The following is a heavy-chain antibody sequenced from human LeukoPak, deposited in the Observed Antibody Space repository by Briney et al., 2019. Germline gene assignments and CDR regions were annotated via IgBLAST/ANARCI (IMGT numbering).Heavy chain of an antibody. V-gene: IGHV4-31*03. J-gene: IGHJ5*02. CDR2: IFFSGST. CDR1: GASITNDDYY. Sequence: SETLSLTCTVSGASITNDDYYWSWIRQHPGKGLEWIGYIFFSGSTHYNPTLKRRASVSVDTSKSQLSLRLTSVTAADTAVYYCARRASVSNWFDPWGQGTLVIVSS. D-gene: IGHD2-2*01. CDR3: ARRASVSNWFDP.